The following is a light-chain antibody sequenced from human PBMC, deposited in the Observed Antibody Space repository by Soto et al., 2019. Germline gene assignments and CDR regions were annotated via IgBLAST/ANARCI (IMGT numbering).Light chain of an antibody. CDR2: DAS. Sequence: EIVLTQSPATLSLSLGESATLSCRASQSVSSYLAWYQQKPGQGPRLLIYDASNRATGVSARFSGSGYGTDFTLTISSLEPEDSAIYYCQQRSNWPPLTFGGGTKVDIK. CDR3: QQRSNWPPLT. V-gene: IGKV3-11*01. CDR1: QSVSSY. J-gene: IGKJ4*01.